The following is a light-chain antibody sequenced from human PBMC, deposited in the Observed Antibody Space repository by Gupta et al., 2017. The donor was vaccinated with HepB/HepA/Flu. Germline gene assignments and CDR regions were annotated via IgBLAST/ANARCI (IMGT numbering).Light chain of an antibody. CDR3: QQSNSIPNS. V-gene: IGKV1-39*01. CDR1: QYIRNF. Sequence: DIQMTQSPSSLAASVGDRVTITCRTSQYIRNFLNWYQQKPGKAPKLLISAASRLQSGVPSRFSGSRSVTDLTLTINRLQGEDFALYYCQQSNSIPNSFGHGTKVEIK. CDR2: AAS. J-gene: IGKJ2*03.